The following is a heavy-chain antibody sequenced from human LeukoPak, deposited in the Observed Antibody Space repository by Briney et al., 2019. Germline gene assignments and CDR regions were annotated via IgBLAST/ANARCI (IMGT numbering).Heavy chain of an antibody. CDR3: VRGGWRIIETGGDS. Sequence: GGSLRLSCAVSGFTFSSFSMIWVRQAPGKGLECIADISADGRSPRYSDSVKGRFTISRDNADNSLYLQMKSLRVEDTAMYYCVRGGWRIIETGGDSWGQGTLVTVSS. CDR2: ISADGRSP. V-gene: IGHV3-48*04. D-gene: IGHD2-15*01. CDR1: GFTFSSFS. J-gene: IGHJ4*02.